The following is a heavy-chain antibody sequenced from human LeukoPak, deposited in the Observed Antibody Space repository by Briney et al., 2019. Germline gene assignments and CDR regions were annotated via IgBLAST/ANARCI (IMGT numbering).Heavy chain of an antibody. D-gene: IGHD1-26*01. J-gene: IGHJ3*02. CDR3: ARDRSGGGAESDAFDI. Sequence: SETLSLTCTVSGGSIISSTYYWGWIRQPPGKGLEWIGYIYSTGTTYYNPSLNRRLIMSLDSSENHFSLTLTSVTAADTAVYYCARDRSGGGAESDAFDIWGQGTMVSVSS. CDR1: GGSIISSTYY. V-gene: IGHV4-30-4*08. CDR2: IYSTGTT.